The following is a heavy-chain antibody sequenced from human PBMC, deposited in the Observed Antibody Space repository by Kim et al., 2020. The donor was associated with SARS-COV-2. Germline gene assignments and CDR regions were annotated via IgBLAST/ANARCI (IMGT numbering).Heavy chain of an antibody. Sequence: GGSLRLSCEASGFNFDDYGMNWVRQAPGKGLEWVSGVNWNGVSVEYADSVKGRFTISRDNAKNSLYLQMDSLGAEDTALYYCARGFYDSSAYYFLLDYWGKGTPVTVSS. J-gene: IGHJ4*02. D-gene: IGHD3-22*01. CDR3: ARGFYDSSAYYFLLDY. CDR1: GFNFDDYG. CDR2: VNWNGVSV. V-gene: IGHV3-20*04.